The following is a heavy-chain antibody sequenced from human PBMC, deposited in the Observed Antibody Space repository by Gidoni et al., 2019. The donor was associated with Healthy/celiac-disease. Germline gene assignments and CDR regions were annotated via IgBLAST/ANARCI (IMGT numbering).Heavy chain of an antibody. CDR1: GFTVSSNY. CDR3: ARDRRVGATRYYYYGMDV. J-gene: IGHJ6*02. V-gene: IGHV3-53*01. D-gene: IGHD1-26*01. Sequence: EVQLVESGGGLIQPGGSLRLSCAASGFTVSSNYMSWVRQAPGKGLEWVSVIYSGGSTYYADSVKGRFTISRDNSKNTLYLQMNSLRAEDTAVYYCARDRRVGATRYYYYGMDVWGQGTTVTVSS. CDR2: IYSGGST.